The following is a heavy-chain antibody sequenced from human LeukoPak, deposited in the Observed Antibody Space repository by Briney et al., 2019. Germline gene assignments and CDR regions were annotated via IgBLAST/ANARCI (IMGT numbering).Heavy chain of an antibody. V-gene: IGHV4-61*08. CDR1: GGSISSGGYY. Sequence: SETLSLTCTVSGGSISSGGYYWSWIRQPPGKGLEWIGHIYYSGSTNYNPSPKSRVTISIDTSKNQFSLKLSSVTAADTAVYYCARTAYARFFDLWGRGTLVTVSS. CDR2: IYYSGST. D-gene: IGHD2-21*01. CDR3: ARTAYARFFDL. J-gene: IGHJ2*01.